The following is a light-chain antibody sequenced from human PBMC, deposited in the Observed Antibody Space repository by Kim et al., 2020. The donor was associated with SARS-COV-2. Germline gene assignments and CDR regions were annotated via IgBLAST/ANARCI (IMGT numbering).Light chain of an antibody. CDR1: SLRRSY. V-gene: IGLV3-19*01. CDR2: GQN. CDR3: NSRDTSDNQWV. Sequence: SSELTQDPAVSVALGQTVTITCHGDSLRRSYASWYQLKPRQAPVLVIFGQNHRPSGIPDRFSCSNSGNQASLTITGAQAEDEADYYCNSRDTSDNQWVFG. J-gene: IGLJ3*02.